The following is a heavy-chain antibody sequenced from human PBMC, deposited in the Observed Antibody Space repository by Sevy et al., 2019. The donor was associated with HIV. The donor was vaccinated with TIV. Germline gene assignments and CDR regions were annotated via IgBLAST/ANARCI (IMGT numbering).Heavy chain of an antibody. CDR3: ATYRTDNCGWFHFDH. V-gene: IGHV1-18*04. J-gene: IGHJ4*02. Sequence: ASVKVSCKASGYTSTNYGISWVRQAPGQGLEWMGWISVYNDNTKYAQKVQGRITMTTDTSTSTAYMDLRSLRSDDSAVYYCATYRTDNCGWFHFDHWGQGTLVTVSS. CDR1: GYTSTNYG. D-gene: IGHD1-20*01. CDR2: ISVYNDNT.